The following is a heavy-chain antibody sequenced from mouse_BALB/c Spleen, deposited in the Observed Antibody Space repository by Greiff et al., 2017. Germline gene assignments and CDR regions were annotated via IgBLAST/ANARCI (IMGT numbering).Heavy chain of an antibody. CDR2: IYPGDGDT. D-gene: IGHD2-1*01. CDR3: ARPTNYGNYVGYFDY. V-gene: IGHV1-80*01. CDR1: GYAFSSYW. Sequence: VKLQQSGAELVRPGSSVKISCKASGYAFSSYWMNWVKQRPGQGLEWIGQIYPGDGDTNYNGKFKGKATLTADKSSSTAYMQLSSLTSEDSAVYFCARPTNYGNYVGYFDYWGQGTTLTVSS. J-gene: IGHJ2*01.